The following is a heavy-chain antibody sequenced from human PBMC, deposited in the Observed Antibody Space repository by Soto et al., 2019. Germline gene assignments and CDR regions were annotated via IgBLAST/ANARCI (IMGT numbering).Heavy chain of an antibody. J-gene: IGHJ4*02. CDR3: ASPRAAGTPFDH. D-gene: IGHD6-13*01. V-gene: IGHV3-30-3*01. CDR1: GFTFSSYA. Sequence: QVQLVESGGGVVQPGRSLRLSCAASGFTFSSYAMHWVRQAPGKGLEWVAVISYDGSNKYYADSVKGRFTISRDNSKNTLYLQMNSLRAEDTAVYYCASPRAAGTPFDHWGQGTLVTVSS. CDR2: ISYDGSNK.